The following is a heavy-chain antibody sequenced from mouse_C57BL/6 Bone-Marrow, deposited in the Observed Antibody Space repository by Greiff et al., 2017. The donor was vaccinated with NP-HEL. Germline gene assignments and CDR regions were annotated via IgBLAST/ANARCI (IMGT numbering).Heavy chain of an antibody. CDR3: ARDGRYDYDGGDYYAMDY. V-gene: IGHV5-16*01. Sequence: EVQLVESEGGLVQPGSSMKLSCTASGFTFSDYYMAWVRQVPEKGLEWVANINYDGSSTYYLDSLKSRFIISRDNAKNILYLQMSSLKSEDTATYYCARDGRYDYDGGDYYAMDYWGQGTSVTVSS. J-gene: IGHJ4*01. CDR2: INYDGSST. CDR1: GFTFSDYY. D-gene: IGHD2-4*01.